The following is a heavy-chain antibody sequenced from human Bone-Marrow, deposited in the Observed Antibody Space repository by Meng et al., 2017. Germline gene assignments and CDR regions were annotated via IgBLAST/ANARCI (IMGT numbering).Heavy chain of an antibody. CDR1: GGSISSSSYY. CDR2: IYYSGST. CDR3: ARVYCGGDCPLD. V-gene: IGHV4-39*07. D-gene: IGHD2-21*02. J-gene: IGHJ4*02. Sequence: SETLSLTCTVSGGSISSSSYYWGWIRQPPGKGLEWIGSIYYSGSTYYNPSLKSRVTISVDTSKNQFSLKPSSVTAADTAVYYCARVYCGGDCPLDWGQGTLVTVSS.